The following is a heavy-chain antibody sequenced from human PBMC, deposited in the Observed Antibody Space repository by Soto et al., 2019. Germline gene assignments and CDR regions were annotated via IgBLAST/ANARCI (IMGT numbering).Heavy chain of an antibody. J-gene: IGHJ6*03. CDR1: GFTFSSYS. CDR3: ARVDILTGYPSNYYYYYMDV. V-gene: IGHV3-48*01. Sequence: EVQLVESGGGLVQPGGSLRLSCAASGFTFSSYSMNWVRQAPGKGLEWVSYISSSSSTIYYADSVKGRFTISRDNAKNSLYLQMNSLRGEDTAVYYCARVDILTGYPSNYYYYYMDVWGKGTTVTVSS. D-gene: IGHD3-9*01. CDR2: ISSSSSTI.